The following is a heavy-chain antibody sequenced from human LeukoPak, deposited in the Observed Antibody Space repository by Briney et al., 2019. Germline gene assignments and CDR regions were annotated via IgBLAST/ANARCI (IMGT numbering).Heavy chain of an antibody. CDR1: GYTFTGYY. CDR2: INPNSGGT. D-gene: IGHD3-10*01. V-gene: IGHV1-2*02. J-gene: IGHJ5*02. Sequence: ASVKVSCKASGYTFTGYYMHWLRQAPGQGLEGMGWINPNSGGTNYAQKFQGRVTMTMDTSISPAYMELSRLRSDDTAVYYCARPRPMVRGVIAGHWFDPWGQGTLVTVSS. CDR3: ARPRPMVRGVIAGHWFDP.